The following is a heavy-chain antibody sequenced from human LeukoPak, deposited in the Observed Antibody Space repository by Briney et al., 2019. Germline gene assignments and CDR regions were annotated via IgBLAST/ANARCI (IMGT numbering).Heavy chain of an antibody. J-gene: IGHJ4*02. V-gene: IGHV3-23*01. CDR1: EFTFSSHA. Sequence: GGSLRLSCVASEFTFSSHAMNWVRQAPGKGLEWVSSISGGGESTYYADSVKGRFTVSRDNSKNTLYLQINSLRGEDTAVYYCAKVGPWDWIAAAGTLDYWGQGTLVTVSS. CDR3: AKVGPWDWIAAAGTLDY. CDR2: ISGGGEST. D-gene: IGHD6-13*01.